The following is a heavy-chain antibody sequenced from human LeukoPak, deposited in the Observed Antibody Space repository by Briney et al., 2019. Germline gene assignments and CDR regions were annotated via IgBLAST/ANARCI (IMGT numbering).Heavy chain of an antibody. CDR1: GGSISSSSYY. J-gene: IGHJ5*02. V-gene: IGHV4-39*01. D-gene: IGHD6-13*01. CDR2: IYYSGST. Sequence: SQTLSLTCTVSGGSISSSSYYWGWIRQPPGKGLEWIGSIYYSGSTYYNPSLKSRVTISVDTSKNQFSLKLSSVTAADTAVYYCARLGIAFNWFDPRGQGTLVTVSS. CDR3: ARLGIAFNWFDP.